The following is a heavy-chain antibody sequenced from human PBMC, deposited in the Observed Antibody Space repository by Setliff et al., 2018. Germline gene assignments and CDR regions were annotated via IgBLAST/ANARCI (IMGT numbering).Heavy chain of an antibody. CDR2: IIPIFGTA. D-gene: IGHD6-13*01. J-gene: IGHJ6*03. Sequence: SVKVSCKASGGTFSSYAISWVRQAPGQGLEWMGRIIPIFGTANYAQKFQGRVTITADKSTSTAYMELSSLRSEDTAVYYCARAPYGSSWYGYYYYYMDVWGKGTTVTVSS. V-gene: IGHV1-69*06. CDR1: GGTFSSYA. CDR3: ARAPYGSSWYGYYYYYMDV.